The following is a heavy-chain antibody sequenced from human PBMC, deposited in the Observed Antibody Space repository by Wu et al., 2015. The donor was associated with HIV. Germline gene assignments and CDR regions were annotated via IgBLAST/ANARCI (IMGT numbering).Heavy chain of an antibody. V-gene: IGHV1-46*01. J-gene: IGHJ4*02. CDR3: TRGPDFDY. CDR2: INPSGGST. Sequence: QVQLVQSGAEVKKPGASVKVSCKASGYTFTSYYMHWVRQAPGQGLEWMGIINPSGGSTDYIQKFQGRVTMTRDTSTSTVYMKLSGLTSEDTAVYFCTRGPDFDYWGQGTLVTVSS. CDR1: GYTFTSYY.